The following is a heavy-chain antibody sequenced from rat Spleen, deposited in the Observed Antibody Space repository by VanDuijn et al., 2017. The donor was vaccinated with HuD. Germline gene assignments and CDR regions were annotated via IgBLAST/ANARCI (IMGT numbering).Heavy chain of an antibody. V-gene: IGHV5-29*01. CDR2: INPDGGTT. Sequence: EVQLVESGGGLVQPGRSLKLSCAASGFTFSDYGMAWVRQAPTKGLEWVATINPDGGTTYYPDSVKGRFTISRDDAKSTLSLQMDSLRSEDTATYYCARRHYGYTDYFDYWGQGVMVTVSS. D-gene: IGHD1-9*01. CDR3: ARRHYGYTDYFDY. J-gene: IGHJ2*01. CDR1: GFTFSDYG.